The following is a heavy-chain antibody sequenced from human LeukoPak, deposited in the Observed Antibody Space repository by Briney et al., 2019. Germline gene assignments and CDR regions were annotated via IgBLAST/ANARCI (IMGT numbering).Heavy chain of an antibody. CDR2: ISSSSSTI. CDR1: GFTFSSYS. V-gene: IGHV3-48*01. Sequence: PGGSLRLSCAASGFTFSSYSMNWVRQAPGKGLEWVSYISSSSSTIYYADSVKGRFTISRDNAKNSLYLQMNSLRAEDTAVYYCARGPYERLALFDYWGQGTLVTVSS. J-gene: IGHJ4*02. D-gene: IGHD3-16*01. CDR3: ARGPYERLALFDY.